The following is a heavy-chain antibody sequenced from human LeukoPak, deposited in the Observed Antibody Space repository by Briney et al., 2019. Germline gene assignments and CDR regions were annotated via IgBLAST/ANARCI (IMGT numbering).Heavy chain of an antibody. D-gene: IGHD3-10*01. CDR3: ARGSAGSGRGYFDY. Sequence: PSETLSLTCTVSGGSISSYYWSWIRQPPGKGLEWIGYIYYSGSTNYNPSLKSRVTISVDTSKNQFSLKLSSVTAADTAVYYCARGSAGSGRGYFDYWGQGTLVTVSS. J-gene: IGHJ4*02. CDR2: IYYSGST. CDR1: GGSISSYY. V-gene: IGHV4-59*01.